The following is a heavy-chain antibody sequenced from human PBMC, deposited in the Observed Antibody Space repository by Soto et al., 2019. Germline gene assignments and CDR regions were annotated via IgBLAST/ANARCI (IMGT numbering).Heavy chain of an antibody. D-gene: IGHD5-18*01. V-gene: IGHV4-4*02. Sequence: QVQLQESGPGLVKPSGTLSLTCAVSGGSISSSNWWSWVRQPPGKGLEWIGEIYHSGSTNYNPSLKSRVTISVSKSKTRSALKLSSVTAAATAVYYCARGVDSYGPPRLDAFDIWGQGTMVTVSS. CDR2: IYHSGST. CDR1: GGSISSSNW. CDR3: ARGVDSYGPPRLDAFDI. J-gene: IGHJ3*02.